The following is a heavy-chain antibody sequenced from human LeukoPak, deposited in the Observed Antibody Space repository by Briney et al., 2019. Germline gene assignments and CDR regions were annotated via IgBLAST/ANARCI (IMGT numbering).Heavy chain of an antibody. Sequence: GGSLRLSCAASGFTVSSNSMSWVRQAPGKGLEWVSVIYSGGSTYYADSVKGRFTISSDNSKNTLYLQMNSLRAEESAGFYCARAGDYGDPLDYWGQGTLVTASS. D-gene: IGHD4-17*01. V-gene: IGHV3-53*01. CDR3: ARAGDYGDPLDY. CDR2: IYSGGST. J-gene: IGHJ4*02. CDR1: GFTVSSNS.